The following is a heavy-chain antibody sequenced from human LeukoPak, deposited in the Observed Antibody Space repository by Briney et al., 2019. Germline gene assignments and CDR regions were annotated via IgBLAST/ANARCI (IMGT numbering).Heavy chain of an antibody. CDR3: ARLYSSGWYWGY. CDR2: IYYSGST. V-gene: IGHV4-39*07. J-gene: IGHJ4*02. Sequence: NPSETLSLTCTVSGCSISSSSYYWGWIRQPPGKGLEWIGSIYYSGSTYYNPSLKSRVTISVDTSKNQFSLMLNSVTAADTAVYYCARLYSSGWYWGYWGQGTLVTVSS. CDR1: GCSISSSSYY. D-gene: IGHD6-19*01.